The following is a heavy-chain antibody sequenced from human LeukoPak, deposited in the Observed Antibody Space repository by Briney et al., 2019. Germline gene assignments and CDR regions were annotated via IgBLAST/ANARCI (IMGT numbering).Heavy chain of an antibody. CDR1: GGSISSYY. CDR2: IYYSGST. Sequence: SETLSLTCTVSGGSISSYYWSWIRQPPGKGLEWIAYIYYSGSTNYNPSLKSRVTISVDTSKNQFSLKLSSVTAADTAVYYCAAAHYSSSWYYFDYWGQGTLVTVSS. CDR3: AAAHYSSSWYYFDY. J-gene: IGHJ4*02. V-gene: IGHV4-59*08. D-gene: IGHD6-13*01.